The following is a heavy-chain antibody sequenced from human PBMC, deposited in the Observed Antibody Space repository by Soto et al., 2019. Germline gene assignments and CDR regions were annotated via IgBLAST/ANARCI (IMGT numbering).Heavy chain of an antibody. CDR3: ATRYFDWLPNYYGMDV. CDR1: GFTVSSNY. J-gene: IGHJ6*02. CDR2: IYSGGST. V-gene: IGHV3-53*01. Sequence: EVQLVESGGGLIQPGGSLRLSCAASGFTVSSNYMSWVRQAPGKGLEWVSVIYSGGSTYYADSVKGRSTISRDNSKNTLYLQMNILRAEDTAVYYCATRYFDWLPNYYGMDVWGQGTTVTVSS. D-gene: IGHD3-9*01.